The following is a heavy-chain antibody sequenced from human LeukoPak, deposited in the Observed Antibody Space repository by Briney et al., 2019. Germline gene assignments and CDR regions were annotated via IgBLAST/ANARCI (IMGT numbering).Heavy chain of an antibody. D-gene: IGHD3-22*01. CDR1: GGTFSSYA. CDR2: IIPIFGTA. CDR3: ARARGNHYYDSSGYLDY. Sequence: ASVKVSCKASGGTFSSYAISWVRQAPGQGLEWMGRIIPIFGTANNAQKFQGRVTITTDESTSTAYMELSSLRSEDTAVYYCARARGNHYYDSSGYLDYWGQGTLVTVSS. J-gene: IGHJ4*02. V-gene: IGHV1-69*05.